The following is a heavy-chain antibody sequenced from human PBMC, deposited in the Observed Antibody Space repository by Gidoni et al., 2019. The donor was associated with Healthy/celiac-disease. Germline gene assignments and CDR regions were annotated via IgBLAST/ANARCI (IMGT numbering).Heavy chain of an antibody. Sequence: EVQLVESGGGLVKPGGSLRLSCAASGFTFSSYSMNWVRQAPGKGLEWVSSISSSSSYIYYADSGKGRFTISRDNAKNSLYLQMNSLRAEDTAVYYCARRVSIAAAIDYWGQGTLVTVSS. CDR2: ISSSSSYI. D-gene: IGHD6-13*01. CDR3: ARRVSIAAAIDY. V-gene: IGHV3-21*01. J-gene: IGHJ4*02. CDR1: GFTFSSYS.